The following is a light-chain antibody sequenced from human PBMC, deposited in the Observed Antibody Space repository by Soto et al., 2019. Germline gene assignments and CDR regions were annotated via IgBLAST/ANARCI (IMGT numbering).Light chain of an antibody. CDR2: GAF. CDR3: HQYGKSPRT. J-gene: IGKJ1*01. V-gene: IGKV3-20*01. CDR1: QIVTSDY. Sequence: DIVLTQSSGSLALSPGERVTISCTASQIVTSDYLAWYHQAPGQAPRLLIYGAFNRATGISDRYSGSGSGKDFALSISKREPGDFGVYFCHQYGKSPRTFGQATKVDIK.